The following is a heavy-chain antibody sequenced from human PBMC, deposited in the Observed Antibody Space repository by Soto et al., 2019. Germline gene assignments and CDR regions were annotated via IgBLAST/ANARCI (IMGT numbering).Heavy chain of an antibody. J-gene: IGHJ4*02. CDR2: INAGNGNT. CDR1: GYTFTSYA. CDR3: ARDQSFLLTGYYAPSQYYFDY. Sequence: QVQLVQSGAEVKKPGASVKVSCKASGYTFTSYAMHWVRQAPGQRLEWMGWINAGNGNTKYSQKFQGRVTITRDTSASTAYMELSSLRSEDTAVYYCARDQSFLLTGYYAPSQYYFDYWGQGTLVTVSS. D-gene: IGHD3-9*01. V-gene: IGHV1-3*01.